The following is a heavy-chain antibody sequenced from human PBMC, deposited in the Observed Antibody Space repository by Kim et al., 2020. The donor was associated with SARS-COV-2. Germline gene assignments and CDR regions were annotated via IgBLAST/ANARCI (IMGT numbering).Heavy chain of an antibody. D-gene: IGHD3-3*01. Sequence: SVKGRFTISRDNSKNMFFLQMDSLRVEDTALYYCARVHDFWNDFYDHFDFWGQGTLVTVSS. J-gene: IGHJ4*02. V-gene: IGHV3-23*01. CDR3: ARVHDFWNDFYDHFDF.